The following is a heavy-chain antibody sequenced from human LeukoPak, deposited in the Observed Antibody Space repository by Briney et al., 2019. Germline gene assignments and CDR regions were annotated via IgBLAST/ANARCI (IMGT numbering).Heavy chain of an antibody. CDR3: ASPALGPSGSGWTEHDAFDI. V-gene: IGHV4-39*01. CDR1: GGSISSSSYY. CDR2: IYYSGST. Sequence: SETLSLTCTVSGGSISSSSYYWGWIRQPPGKGLEWIGSIYYSGSTYYNPSLKSRVTISVDTSKNQFSLKLSSVTAADTAVYYCASPALGPSGSGWTEHDAFDIWGQGTMVTVSS. D-gene: IGHD6-19*01. J-gene: IGHJ3*02.